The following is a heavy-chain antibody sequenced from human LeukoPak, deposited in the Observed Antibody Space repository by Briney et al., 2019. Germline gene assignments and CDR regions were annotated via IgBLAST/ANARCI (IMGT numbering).Heavy chain of an antibody. J-gene: IGHJ4*02. Sequence: GGSLRLSCAASGFTFSNYAMNWVRQAPGKGLEWVSSFSVSSGRTYYADSVKGRFTISRDISKNTLSLQLKSLRADDTAIYYCAKDGYGSGRHAIDYWGQGTLVTVSS. CDR3: AKDGYGSGRHAIDY. D-gene: IGHD3-10*01. CDR1: GFTFSNYA. V-gene: IGHV3-23*01. CDR2: FSVSSGRT.